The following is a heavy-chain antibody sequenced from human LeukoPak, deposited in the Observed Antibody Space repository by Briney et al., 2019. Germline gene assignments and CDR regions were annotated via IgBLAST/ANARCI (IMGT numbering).Heavy chain of an antibody. Sequence: SETLSLTCAVYGGSFSGYYWSWIRQPPGKGLEWIGEINHSGSTNYNPSLKSRVTISVDTSKNQFSLKLSSVTAADTAVYYCARVKGYGANYWGQGTLVTVSS. CDR3: ARVKGYGANY. J-gene: IGHJ4*02. CDR1: GGSFSGYY. D-gene: IGHD4-17*01. CDR2: INHSGST. V-gene: IGHV4-34*01.